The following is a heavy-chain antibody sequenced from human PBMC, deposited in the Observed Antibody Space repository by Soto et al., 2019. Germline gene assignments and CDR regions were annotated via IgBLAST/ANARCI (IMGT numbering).Heavy chain of an antibody. V-gene: IGHV3-30-3*01. D-gene: IGHD4-4*01. CDR3: ARDGDYSNYYMDV. J-gene: IGHJ6*03. Sequence: PGGSLRLSCAASGFTFSSYAMHWVRQAPGKGLEWVAVISYDGSNKYYADSVKGRFTISRDNAKNSLYLQMNSLRAEDTAVYYCARDGDYSNYYMDVWGKGTTVTVSS. CDR2: ISYDGSNK. CDR1: GFTFSSYA.